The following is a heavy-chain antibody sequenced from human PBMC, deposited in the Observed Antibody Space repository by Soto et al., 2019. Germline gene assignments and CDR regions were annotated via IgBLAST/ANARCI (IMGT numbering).Heavy chain of an antibody. V-gene: IGHV4-59*01. Sequence: SETLSLTCTVSGGSISSYYWSWIRQPPGKGLEWIGYIYYSGSTNYNPSLKSRVTISVDTSKNQFSLKLSSVTAADTAVYYCARGGGKIVVVPAARAAVWFDPWGQGTLVTVSS. CDR1: GGSISSYY. J-gene: IGHJ5*02. CDR2: IYYSGST. CDR3: ARGGGKIVVVPAARAAVWFDP. D-gene: IGHD2-2*01.